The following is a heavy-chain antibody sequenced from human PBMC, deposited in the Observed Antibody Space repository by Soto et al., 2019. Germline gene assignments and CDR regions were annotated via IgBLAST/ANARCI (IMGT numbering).Heavy chain of an antibody. CDR3: GTPPGGGGY. CDR1: GFTVSNNY. J-gene: IGHJ4*02. CDR2: IYSGGYT. V-gene: IGHV3-53*01. D-gene: IGHD3-10*01. Sequence: EVQLVESGGGLIQPGGSLRLSCAVSGFTVSNNYMSWVRQAPGKGLEGVSVIYSGGYTAYGDSVKGRFTISRDNSKNNFNLQMNGRGADPPAVYFWGTPPGGGGYWGQGTLVTVSS.